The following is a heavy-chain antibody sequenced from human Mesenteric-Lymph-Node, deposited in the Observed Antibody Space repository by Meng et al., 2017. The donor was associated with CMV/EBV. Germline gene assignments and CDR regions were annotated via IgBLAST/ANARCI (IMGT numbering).Heavy chain of an antibody. CDR2: ISWNSGSI. J-gene: IGHJ4*02. CDR3: AKASCSSTSCGFDY. Sequence: SLKISCAASGFTFSDYGLSWVRQAPGKGLEWVSGISWNSGSIGYADSVKGRFTISRDNAKNSLYLQMNSLRAEDTALYYCAKASCSSTSCGFDYWGQGTLVTVSS. V-gene: IGHV3-9*01. D-gene: IGHD2-2*01. CDR1: GFTFSDYG.